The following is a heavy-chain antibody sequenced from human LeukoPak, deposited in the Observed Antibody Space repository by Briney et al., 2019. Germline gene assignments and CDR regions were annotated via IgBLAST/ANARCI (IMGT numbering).Heavy chain of an antibody. Sequence: SETLSLTCAVYGGSFSGYYWIWIRQPPGKGLEWIGEINHSGSTNYNPSLKSRVTISVDTSKNQFSLKLSSVTAADTAVYYCARLAARCWFDPWGQGTLVTVSS. CDR2: INHSGST. J-gene: IGHJ5*02. CDR1: GGSFSGYY. D-gene: IGHD6-6*01. V-gene: IGHV4-34*01. CDR3: ARLAARCWFDP.